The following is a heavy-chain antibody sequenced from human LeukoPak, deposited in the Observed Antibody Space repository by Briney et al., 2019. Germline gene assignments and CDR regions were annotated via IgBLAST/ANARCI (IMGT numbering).Heavy chain of an antibody. V-gene: IGHV4-34*01. Sequence: PSETLSLTCAVYGGSFSGYYWSWIRQTPGKGLEWVGGINHRGSTNYNPPLKSRVTLSVDTPKNQFSLKLSSVTAADTAGYYCAGGRPPTTPEDMVVVVTATAFKNKGYDPCGPGALCTVSPQRVSAPPPSKY. D-gene: IGHD2-15*01. J-gene: IGHJ1*01. CDR2: INHRGST. CDR3: AGGRPPTTPEDMVVVVTATAFKNKGYDPCGPGALCTVSPQRVSAPPPSKY. CDR1: GGSFSGYY.